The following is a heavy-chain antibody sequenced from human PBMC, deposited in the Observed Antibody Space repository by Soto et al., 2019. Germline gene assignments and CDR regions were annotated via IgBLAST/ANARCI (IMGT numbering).Heavy chain of an antibody. Sequence: QLQLQESGSGVVQPSQTLSLTCSVSGGSVSSGGYSWSWIRQPLGKGLEWIGYMYPSGRTSHNPSLKSRVTISIDRSRNQFSLRLTSVTAADTAVYYCVRDRGGCSGNSYVSMGMDVWGRGTTVTVSS. V-gene: IGHV4-30-2*01. CDR1: GGSVSSGGYS. D-gene: IGHD3-10*02. CDR3: VRDRGGCSGNSYVSMGMDV. CDR2: MYPSGRT. J-gene: IGHJ6*02.